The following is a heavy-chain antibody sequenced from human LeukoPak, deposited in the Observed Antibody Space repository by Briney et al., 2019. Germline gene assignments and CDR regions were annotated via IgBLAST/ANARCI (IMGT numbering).Heavy chain of an antibody. D-gene: IGHD6-13*01. V-gene: IGHV1-8*03. CDR1: GYTFTSYD. J-gene: IGHJ6*03. CDR2: MNPNSGNT. Sequence: ASVKVSCKASGYTFTSYDINRVRQATGQGLEWMRWMNPNSGNTGYAQKSQGRVTITRNTSISTAYMELSSLRSEDTAVYYCARGSSWPDYYYYMDVWGKGTTVTVSS. CDR3: ARGSSWPDYYYYMDV.